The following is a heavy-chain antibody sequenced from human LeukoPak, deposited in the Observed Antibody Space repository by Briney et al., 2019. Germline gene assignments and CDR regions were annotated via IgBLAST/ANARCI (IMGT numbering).Heavy chain of an antibody. CDR3: ARETSGWWLDY. Sequence: ASVKVSCKASGYTFTGYGISWVRQAPGQGLEWMGWISVYNGNTNYAQKPQGRVTLTTDTSTSTAYMELRSLRSDDTAVYYCARETSGWWLDYWGQGTLVTVSS. V-gene: IGHV1-18*01. CDR1: GYTFTGYG. CDR2: ISVYNGNT. D-gene: IGHD6-19*01. J-gene: IGHJ4*02.